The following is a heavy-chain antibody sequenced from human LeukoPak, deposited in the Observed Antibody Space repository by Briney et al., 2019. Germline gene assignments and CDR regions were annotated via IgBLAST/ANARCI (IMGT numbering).Heavy chain of an antibody. D-gene: IGHD1-7*01. V-gene: IGHV4-59*01. CDR1: GGSISSYY. CDR2: IYYSGST. Sequence: NASETLSLTCTVSGGSISSYYWSWIRQPPGKGLEWIGYIYYSGSTNYNPSLKSRVTISVDTSKNQFSLKLSSVTAADTAVYYCASRYNWNYGSFDYWGQGTLVTVSS. CDR3: ASRYNWNYGSFDY. J-gene: IGHJ4*02.